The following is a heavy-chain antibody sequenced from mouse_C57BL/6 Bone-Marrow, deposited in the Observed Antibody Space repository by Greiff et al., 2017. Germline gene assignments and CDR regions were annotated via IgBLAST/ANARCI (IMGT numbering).Heavy chain of an antibody. CDR2: IRSKSNNYAT. CDR3: VRHEIYYGSSYDAKDY. J-gene: IGHJ4*01. CDR1: GFSFNTYA. D-gene: IGHD1-1*01. V-gene: IGHV10-1*01. Sequence: EVQLVESGGGLVQPKGSLKLSCAASGFSFNTYAMNWVRQAPGQGLEWVARIRSKSNNYATYYADSVKDRFTISRDDSASRLYLQMNNLKTEDTAMYYCVRHEIYYGSSYDAKDYWGKGTSVTVSS.